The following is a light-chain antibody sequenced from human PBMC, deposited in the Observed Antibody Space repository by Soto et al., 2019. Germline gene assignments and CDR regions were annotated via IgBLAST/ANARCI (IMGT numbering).Light chain of an antibody. CDR2: GAS. J-gene: IGKJ1*01. Sequence: DIVMTQSPATLSVSPGERATLSCRASQSVISNLDWDQQKPGQAPRLLIYGASAMTTGIPARFSGSGSGTEFTLPISSLESEDSAVYYCQQYSSWPPSTFGQGTKVEIK. CDR3: QQYSSWPPST. CDR1: QSVISN. V-gene: IGKV3-15*01.